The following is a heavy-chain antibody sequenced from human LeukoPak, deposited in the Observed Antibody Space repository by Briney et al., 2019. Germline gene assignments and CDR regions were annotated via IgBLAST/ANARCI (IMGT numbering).Heavy chain of an antibody. CDR2: ISGGGGST. V-gene: IGHV3-23*01. CDR3: AKGVGYYYYYGMDV. CDR1: GFTFSTSA. Sequence: GGSLRLSCAVSGFTFSTSAMSWVRQAPGKGLEWVSGISGGGGSTYYADSVKGRFTISKDNSKNMLYLQMNSLRAEDTAVYYCAKGVGYYYYYGMDVWGQGTTVTVSS. J-gene: IGHJ6*02.